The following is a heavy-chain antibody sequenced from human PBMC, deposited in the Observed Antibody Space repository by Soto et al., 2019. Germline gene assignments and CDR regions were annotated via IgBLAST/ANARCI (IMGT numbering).Heavy chain of an antibody. CDR3: AKVNSNSWYLPY. V-gene: IGHV3-7*03. Sequence: PGGSLRLSCAASGFTFSSYWMSWVRQAPGKGLEWVANIKQDGSKKYYVDSVKGRFTISRDNAKNTLYLQMNSLRAEDTAVYYCAKVNSNSWYLPYWGQGTLVTVSS. D-gene: IGHD6-13*01. CDR2: IKQDGSKK. J-gene: IGHJ4*02. CDR1: GFTFSSYW.